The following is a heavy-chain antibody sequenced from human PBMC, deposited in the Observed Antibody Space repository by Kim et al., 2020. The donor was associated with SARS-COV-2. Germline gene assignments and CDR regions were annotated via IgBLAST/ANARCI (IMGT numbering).Heavy chain of an antibody. D-gene: IGHD3-16*01. Sequence: GGSLRLSCAASGFTFGVHSMNWVRQAPGKGLEWVAYIKSSGGTIYYADSVKGRFTISSDNANNSLYLQMDSLRVEDTAAYYCARGRGSSDLATHPFDIWGQGTMVTVSS. CDR1: GFTFGVHS. J-gene: IGHJ3*02. V-gene: IGHV3-48*04. CDR3: ARGRGSSDLATHPFDI. CDR2: IKSSGGTI.